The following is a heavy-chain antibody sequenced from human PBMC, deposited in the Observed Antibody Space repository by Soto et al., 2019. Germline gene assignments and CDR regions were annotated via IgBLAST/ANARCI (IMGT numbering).Heavy chain of an antibody. CDR2: IIPFFGTA. J-gene: IGHJ4*02. CDR3: ARPPHMEHGQKYYLDL. V-gene: IGHV1-69*01. Sequence: SVXGSVKAAVGTFSTFGIIGFLEAPGQGLEWMGGIIPFFGTANYAQKFQDRVTITADESTSTLYMDLRSMRSEETAIYYSARPPHMEHGQKYYLDLWGQGALV. CDR1: VGTFSTFG. D-gene: IGHD1-1*01.